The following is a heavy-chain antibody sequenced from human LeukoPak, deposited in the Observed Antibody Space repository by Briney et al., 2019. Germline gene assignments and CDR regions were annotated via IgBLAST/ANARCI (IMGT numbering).Heavy chain of an antibody. J-gene: IGHJ4*02. D-gene: IGHD2-2*01. Sequence: GGSLRLSCAASGFTFSSYSMNWVRQAPGKGLEWVSSISNSSSYIYYADSVKGRFTISRDNAKNSLYLQTNSLRAEDTAVYYCARKGYCSSTSCYVFGYWGQGTLVTVSS. CDR3: ARKGYCSSTSCYVFGY. CDR2: ISNSSSYI. V-gene: IGHV3-21*01. CDR1: GFTFSSYS.